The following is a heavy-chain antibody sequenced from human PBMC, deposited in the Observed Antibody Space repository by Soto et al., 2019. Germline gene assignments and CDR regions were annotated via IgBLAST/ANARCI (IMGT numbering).Heavy chain of an antibody. CDR1: GYTFTTYD. V-gene: IGHV1-8*01. J-gene: IGHJ6*02. Sequence: QVQLVQSGAEVKKPGASVKVSCKASGYTFTTYDINWVRQATGQGLEWMGWMNPNSGHTIYAQKFEGRVTVTRDTSINTAYMELSSLRSEDTAVYYCARGSVWFGGYGMDVWGQGTRVTVSS. CDR3: ARGSVWFGGYGMDV. CDR2: MNPNSGHT. D-gene: IGHD3-10*01.